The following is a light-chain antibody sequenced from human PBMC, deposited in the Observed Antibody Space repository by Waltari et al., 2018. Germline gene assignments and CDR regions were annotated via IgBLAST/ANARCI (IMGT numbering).Light chain of an antibody. V-gene: IGKV4-1*01. Sequence: DIVMTQSPDSLAVSLGERATINCKSSQSVLYSSNNKNYLAWYQQKPGQPPKLLICWASTRESGVPDRFSGSGSGTDFTLTISSLQAEDVAVYNCQQYYSTSYTFGQGTKLEIK. CDR2: WAS. CDR3: QQYYSTSYT. CDR1: QSVLYSSNNKNY. J-gene: IGKJ2*01.